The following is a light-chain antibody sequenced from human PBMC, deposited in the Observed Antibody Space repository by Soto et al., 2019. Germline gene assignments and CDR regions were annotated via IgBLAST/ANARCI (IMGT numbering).Light chain of an antibody. V-gene: IGKV3-15*01. Sequence: ERVMTQSPATLSVSPGERATLSCRASQRISNYLAWYQQKPGQAPRLLISGASTRATGIPARFSGSGSGTDSALTISSLQSEDFAVYYCQQSNNWPPTFGQGTKVEV. CDR3: QQSNNWPPT. CDR2: GAS. J-gene: IGKJ1*01. CDR1: QRISNY.